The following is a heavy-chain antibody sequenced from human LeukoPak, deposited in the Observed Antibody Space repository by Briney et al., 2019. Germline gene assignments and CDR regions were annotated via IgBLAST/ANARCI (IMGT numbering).Heavy chain of an antibody. CDR3: ARDKRFLHWYFDL. V-gene: IGHV3-66*01. CDR1: GFTVSNNY. CDR2: IHSDGKT. Sequence: PGGSLRLSCAVSGFTVSNNYMSWVRQAPGKGPEWVSVIHSDGKTYYADSVKGRFTISRDDSKNSLDLQMNSLRAEDTAVYYCARDKRFLHWYFDLWGRGTLVTVSS. D-gene: IGHD3-3*01. J-gene: IGHJ2*01.